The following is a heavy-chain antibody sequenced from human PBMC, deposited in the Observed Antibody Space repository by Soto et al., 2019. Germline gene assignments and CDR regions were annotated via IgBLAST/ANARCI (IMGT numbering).Heavy chain of an antibody. CDR2: IIPLLATP. J-gene: IGHJ4*02. CDR1: GGTFSSYA. CDR3: AGGRGASAVYYFDY. V-gene: IGHV1-69*06. D-gene: IGHD6-13*01. Sequence: VQSGAEVKKPGSSVKVSCKASGGTFSSYAFSWVRQAPGQGLEWMGGIIPLLATPNYAQKFQGRVTITADKSTSTDYMELSSLRSEDTAVYFCAGGRGASAVYYFDYWGQETLVTVSS.